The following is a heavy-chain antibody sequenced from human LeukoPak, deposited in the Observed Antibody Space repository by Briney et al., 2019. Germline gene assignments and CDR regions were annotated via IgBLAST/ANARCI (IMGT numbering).Heavy chain of an antibody. CDR1: GGTFSSYA. CDR2: IIPIFGTA. CDR3: AREQYICYDFGY. D-gene: IGHD5-12*01. Sequence: SVKVSCKASGGTFSSYAISWVRHAPGQGLEWMGGIIPIFGTANYAQKCHGRVTITADESTSTAYMELSSLRAEDTAVYYCAREQYICYDFGYWGEGTLVSVSS. V-gene: IGHV1-69*13. J-gene: IGHJ4*02.